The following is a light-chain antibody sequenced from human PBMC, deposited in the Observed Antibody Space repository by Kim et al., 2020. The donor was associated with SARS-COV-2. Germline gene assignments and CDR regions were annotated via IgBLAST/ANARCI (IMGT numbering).Light chain of an antibody. CDR1: SDNGINRG. CDR3: SAWDSSLSAWV. CDR2: RNN. Sequence: HTGAVTSNGESDNGINRGATWLQQQHDHPPKLLSYRNNNRPSGITERLSASRSGNTASLTITGLQPEDEADYYCSAWDSSLSAWVFGGGTQLTVL. J-gene: IGLJ3*02. V-gene: IGLV10-54*01.